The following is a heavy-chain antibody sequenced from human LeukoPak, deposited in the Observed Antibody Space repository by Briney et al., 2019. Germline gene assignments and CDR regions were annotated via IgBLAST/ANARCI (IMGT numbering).Heavy chain of an antibody. CDR1: GGTFISYG. Sequence: GASVKVSCKASGGTFISYGISWVRQAPGQGLEWMGWISADNGDTKYAQKFQGRVTMTTDTSTSTAYMELRSLRSDGTAVFYCARDLGGSGDLLMFNWFDSWGQGTLVTVSS. CDR3: ARDLGGSGDLLMFNWFDS. V-gene: IGHV1-18*04. D-gene: IGHD3-10*01. CDR2: ISADNGDT. J-gene: IGHJ5*01.